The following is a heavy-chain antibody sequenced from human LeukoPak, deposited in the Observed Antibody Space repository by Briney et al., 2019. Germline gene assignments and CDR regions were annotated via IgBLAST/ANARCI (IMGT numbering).Heavy chain of an antibody. J-gene: IGHJ6*04. V-gene: IGHV3-48*03. CDR1: GFTFSSYE. Sequence: GGSLRLSCAASGFTFSSYEMNWVRQAPGKGLEWVSYISSSGSTIYYADSVKGRFTISRDNAKISLYLQINGLRAEDTAVYYCAELGITMIGGVWGKGTTVTISS. CDR2: ISSSGSTI. CDR3: AELGITMIGGV. D-gene: IGHD3-10*02.